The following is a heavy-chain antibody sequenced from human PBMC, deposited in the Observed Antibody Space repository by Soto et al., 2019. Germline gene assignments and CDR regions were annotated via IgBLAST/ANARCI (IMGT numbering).Heavy chain of an antibody. J-gene: IGHJ4*02. D-gene: IGHD3-22*01. CDR3: ASFKDYYDSSLDY. CDR1: GFTFSDYY. CDR2: ISSSSSYT. Sequence: GGSLRLSCAASGFTFSDYYMSWIRQAPGKGLEWVSYISSSSSYTNYADSVKGRFTISRDNAKNSLYLQMNSLRAEDTAVYYCASFKDYYDSSLDYWGQGTLVTVSS. V-gene: IGHV3-11*06.